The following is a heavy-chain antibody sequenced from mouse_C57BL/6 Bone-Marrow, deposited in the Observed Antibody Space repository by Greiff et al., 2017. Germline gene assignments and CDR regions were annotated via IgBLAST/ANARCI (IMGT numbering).Heavy chain of an antibody. Sequence: EVKLVESGPGLVKPSQSLSLTCSVTGYSITSGYYWNWIRQFPGNKLEWMGYISYDGSNNYNPSLKNRISITRDTSKNQFFLKLNSVTTEDTATDYCARGITTVVGDFDYWGQGTTLTVSS. J-gene: IGHJ2*01. CDR3: ARGITTVVGDFDY. CDR2: ISYDGSN. D-gene: IGHD1-1*01. V-gene: IGHV3-6*01. CDR1: GYSITSGYY.